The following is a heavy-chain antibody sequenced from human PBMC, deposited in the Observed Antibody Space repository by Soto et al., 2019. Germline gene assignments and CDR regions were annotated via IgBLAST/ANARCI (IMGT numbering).Heavy chain of an antibody. D-gene: IGHD2-2*01. J-gene: IGHJ5*01. CDR1: GGSISDDSY. CDR3: ARDEYQLLSSVSWFDS. CDR2: IYHTGNT. V-gene: IGHV4-30-4*01. Sequence: SETLSLTCTVSGGSISDDSYWSWIRQTPGKGLEWIGYIYHTGNTYYNPSLRSRVSISVDKSKSQFSLKLISVTAADTTVYFCARDEYQLLSSVSWFDSWGQGTLVTVSS.